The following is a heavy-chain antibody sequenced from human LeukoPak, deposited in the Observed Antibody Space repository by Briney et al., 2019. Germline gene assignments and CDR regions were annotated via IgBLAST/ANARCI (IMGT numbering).Heavy chain of an antibody. CDR3: ATGYIYDYALY. V-gene: IGHV1-69*05. Sequence: GASVKVSCKASGGTFSSYAISWVRQAPGQGLEWMGGIIPIFGTANYAQKFQGRVTITTDESTSTAYMELSSLRSEDTAVCYCATGYIYDYALYWGQGTLVTVSS. CDR1: GGTFSSYA. J-gene: IGHJ4*02. CDR2: IIPIFGTA. D-gene: IGHD5-18*01.